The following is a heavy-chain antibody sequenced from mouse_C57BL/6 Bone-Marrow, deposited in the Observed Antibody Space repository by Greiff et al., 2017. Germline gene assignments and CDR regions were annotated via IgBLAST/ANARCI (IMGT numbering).Heavy chain of an antibody. D-gene: IGHD2-2*01. CDR1: GFTFSDYG. J-gene: IGHJ2*01. V-gene: IGHV5-17*01. Sequence: EVNVVESGGGLVKPGGSLKLSCAASGFTFSDYGMHWVRQAPEKGLEWVAYISSGSSTIYYADTVKGRFTISRDNAKNTLFLQMPSLRSEDTAMYYCARRATVTTSLDYWGQGTTLTVSS. CDR2: ISSGSSTI. CDR3: ARRATVTTSLDY.